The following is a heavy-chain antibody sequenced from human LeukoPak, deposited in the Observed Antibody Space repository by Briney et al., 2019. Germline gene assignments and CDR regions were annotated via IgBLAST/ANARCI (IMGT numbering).Heavy chain of an antibody. J-gene: IGHJ4*02. CDR1: GGSISSYY. V-gene: IGHV4-59*01. CDR3: ARGNDILTGYYPLDY. Sequence: SETLSLTCTVSGGSISSYYWSWIRQPPGKGLEWIGYIYYSGTTNYKPSLKSRVTISVDKSKNQFSLKLSSVTAADTAVYYCARGNDILTGYYPLDYWGRGTLITVSS. CDR2: IYYSGTT. D-gene: IGHD3-9*01.